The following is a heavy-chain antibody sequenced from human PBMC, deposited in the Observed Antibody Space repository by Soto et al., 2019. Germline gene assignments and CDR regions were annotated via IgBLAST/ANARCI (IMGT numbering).Heavy chain of an antibody. Sequence: PGGSLRLSCAASGFTFSSYWMHWVRQAPGKGLVWVSRINSDGSSTSYADSVKGRFTTSRDNAKNTLYLQMNSLRAEDTAVYYCARRGLKDTANYYYYDMDVWGQGTTVTVSS. CDR3: ARRGLKDTANYYYYDMDV. J-gene: IGHJ6*02. V-gene: IGHV3-74*01. CDR2: INSDGSST. CDR1: GFTFSSYW. D-gene: IGHD5-18*01.